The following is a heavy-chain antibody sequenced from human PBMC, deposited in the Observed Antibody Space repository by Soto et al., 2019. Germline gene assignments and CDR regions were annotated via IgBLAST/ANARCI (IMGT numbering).Heavy chain of an antibody. Sequence: PSVKVSRKDSVQTFTSHGISWVRQAPGQGLEWMGWISAYNGNTNYAQKLQGRVTMTTDTSTSTAYMELRSRRSDDTAVYYCARVATGDFDYWGQGTLVTVSS. CDR3: ARVATGDFDY. D-gene: IGHD5-12*01. V-gene: IGHV1-18*01. J-gene: IGHJ4*02. CDR2: ISAYNGNT. CDR1: VQTFTSHG.